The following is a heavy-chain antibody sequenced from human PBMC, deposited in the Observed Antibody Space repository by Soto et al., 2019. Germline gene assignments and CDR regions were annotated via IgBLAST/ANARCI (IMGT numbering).Heavy chain of an antibody. J-gene: IGHJ6*02. D-gene: IGHD1-26*01. CDR3: AKDSMGDYYGMDV. CDR2: ISFDGSNK. V-gene: IGHV3-30*18. CDR1: GFTFSSFG. Sequence: QVQLVESGGGVVQPGRSLRLSCAASGFTFSSFGMHWVRQAPGKGLEWVAVISFDGSNKYYADSVKGRFTISRDNSKNTLFLQMNSLRAEDTALYYCAKDSMGDYYGMDVWGQGTTVTVSS.